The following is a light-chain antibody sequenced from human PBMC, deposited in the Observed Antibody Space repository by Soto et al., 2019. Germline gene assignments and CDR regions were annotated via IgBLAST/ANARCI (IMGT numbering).Light chain of an antibody. CDR3: QQYNGYPRT. Sequence: DILVSQSPDALAAFLGERATINCRASQSLFSSHTDRSYLVWYQQKAGQAPQLLLYGASTRDSGVPGRFSGSGSGTDFTLSISSLQPEDVAVYFCQQYNGYPRTFGQGTKVDIK. J-gene: IGKJ1*01. V-gene: IGKV4-1*01. CDR1: QSLFSSHTDRSY. CDR2: GAS.